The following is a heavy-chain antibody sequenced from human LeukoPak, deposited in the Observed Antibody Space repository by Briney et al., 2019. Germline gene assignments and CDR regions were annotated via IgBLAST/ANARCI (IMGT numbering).Heavy chain of an antibody. D-gene: IGHD6-19*01. J-gene: IGHJ4*02. CDR2: ISYDGSNK. V-gene: IGHV3-30-3*01. Sequence: QPGRSLRLSCAASGFTFSSYAMHWVRQAPGKGLEWVAVISYDGSNKYYADSVKGRFTISRDNSKNTLYLQMNSLRAEDTAVYYCARGVAVAGTRWYYFDYWGQGTLVTVSS. CDR3: ARGVAVAGTRWYYFDY. CDR1: GFTFSSYA.